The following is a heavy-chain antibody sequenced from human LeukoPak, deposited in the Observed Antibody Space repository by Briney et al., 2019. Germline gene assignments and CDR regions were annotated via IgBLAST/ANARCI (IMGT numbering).Heavy chain of an antibody. CDR2: VHYTGST. J-gene: IGHJ5*02. Sequence: PSETLSLTCTVSSGSISSHFWSWIRQPPGKGLEWIAYVHYTGSTNYNPSLKSRVTISMDTSKKQFSLRLRSVTAADTAVYYCARVERYNGDYGWFDPWGQGTLVTVSS. CDR3: ARVERYNGDYGWFDP. V-gene: IGHV4-59*11. CDR1: SGSISSHF. D-gene: IGHD4-17*01.